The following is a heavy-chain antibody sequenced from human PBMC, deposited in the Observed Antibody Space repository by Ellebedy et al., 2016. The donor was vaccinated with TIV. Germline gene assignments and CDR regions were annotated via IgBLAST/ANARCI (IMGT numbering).Heavy chain of an antibody. Sequence: AASVKVSCKASGYTFTRYPMNWVRQAPGQGLEWMGWINTDTGNPTYGQDFKGRFVFSLDTSVSTAYLQINTLEAEDTAVYYCAREALFCSRTNCIFDYWGQGALVTVSS. J-gene: IGHJ4*02. V-gene: IGHV7-4-1*02. CDR3: AREALFCSRTNCIFDY. D-gene: IGHD2-2*01. CDR1: GYTFTRYP. CDR2: INTDTGNP.